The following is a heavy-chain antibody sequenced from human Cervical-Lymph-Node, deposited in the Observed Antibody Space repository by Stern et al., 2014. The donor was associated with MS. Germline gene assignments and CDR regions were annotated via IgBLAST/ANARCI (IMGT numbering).Heavy chain of an antibody. CDR2: ISYDGSNK. D-gene: IGHD3-3*01. Sequence: VQLVESGGGVVQPGRSLRLSCAASGFTFSSYGMHWVRQAPGKGLEWVAVISYDGSNKYYADSVKGRFTNSRDNSKNTLYLQMNSLRAEDTAVYYCAKEGRFLEWFPYYYGMDVWGQGTTVTVSS. V-gene: IGHV3-30*18. CDR1: GFTFSSYG. J-gene: IGHJ6*02. CDR3: AKEGRFLEWFPYYYGMDV.